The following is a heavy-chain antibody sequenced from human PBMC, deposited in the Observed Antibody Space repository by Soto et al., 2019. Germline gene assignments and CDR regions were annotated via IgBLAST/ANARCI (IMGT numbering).Heavy chain of an antibody. D-gene: IGHD3-10*01. CDR2: VSGSGANT. CDR1: GFTFSNYA. J-gene: IGHJ4*01. V-gene: IGHV3-23*01. Sequence: GGSLRLSCAASGFTFSNYAMSWVRQAPGKGPEWVSVVSGSGANTYYADSVKGRFTISRDNSKNTVYLQMNSLRAEDTAVYYCAKAFGTYYFDYWGQGTVVTVSS. CDR3: AKAFGTYYFDY.